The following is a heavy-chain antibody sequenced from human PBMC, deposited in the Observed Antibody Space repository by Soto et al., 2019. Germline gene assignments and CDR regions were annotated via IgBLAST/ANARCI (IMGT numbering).Heavy chain of an antibody. V-gene: IGHV4-34*01. D-gene: IGHD6-6*01. CDR3: ARGYKTIAARPCYFDY. Sequence: SETLSFTCAVYGGSFSGYYWSWIRQPPGKGLEWIGEINHSGSTNYNPSLKSRVTISVDTSKNQFSLKLSSVTAADTAVYYCARGYKTIAARPCYFDYWGQGTLVTVSS. CDR1: GGSFSGYY. CDR2: INHSGST. J-gene: IGHJ4*02.